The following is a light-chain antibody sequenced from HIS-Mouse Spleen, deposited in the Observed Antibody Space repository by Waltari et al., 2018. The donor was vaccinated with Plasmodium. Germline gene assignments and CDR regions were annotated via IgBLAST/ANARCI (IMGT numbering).Light chain of an antibody. CDR3: YSTDSSGNHRV. V-gene: IGLV3-10*01. J-gene: IGLJ3*02. CDR1: ALPTNY. Sequence: SYALTQPPSVSVSPGHTARITCSGFALPTNYAYWYQQKSGQAPVLVIYEDSKRPSGIPERFSGSSSGTMATLTISGAQVEDEAVYYCYSTDSSGNHRVFGGGTKLTVL. CDR2: EDS.